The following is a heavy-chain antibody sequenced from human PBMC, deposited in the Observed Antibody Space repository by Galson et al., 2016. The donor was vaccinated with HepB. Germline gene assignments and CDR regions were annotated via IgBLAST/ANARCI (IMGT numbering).Heavy chain of an antibody. D-gene: IGHD1-26*01. CDR1: GFTFSDYW. CDR3: ARDVSPGYSGTYYDAFDV. V-gene: IGHV3-7*01. CDR2: IRRDESAR. J-gene: IGHJ3*01. Sequence: SLRLSCAASGFTFSDYWMTWVRQAPGKGLEWVANIRRDESARYYVDSVKGRFTISRDNAKNSLYLQMDSLRAEDTAGYYCARDVSPGYSGTYYDAFDVWGQGTMVTVSS.